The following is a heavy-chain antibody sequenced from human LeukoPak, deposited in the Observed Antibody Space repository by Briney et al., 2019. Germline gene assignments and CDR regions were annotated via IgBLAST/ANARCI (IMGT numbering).Heavy chain of an antibody. CDR1: GFTFSNYW. CDR2: IKEDGSDK. CDR3: VPLNWNPPGDFDR. J-gene: IGHJ4*02. D-gene: IGHD1-20*01. V-gene: IGHV3-7*01. Sequence: GGSLRRSCSASGFTFSNYWMNWVRQAPGKGLEWVANIKEDGSDKYYVASVKGRFSISKDNAKNSLYLQMNSLRVEDTAVYYCVPLNWNPPGDFDRWGQGTLVTVSS.